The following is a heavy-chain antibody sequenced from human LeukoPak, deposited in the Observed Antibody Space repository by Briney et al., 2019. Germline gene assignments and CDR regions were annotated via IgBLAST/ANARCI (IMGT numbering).Heavy chain of an antibody. J-gene: IGHJ4*02. CDR3: ARVRWVVEGPNGDY. CDR2: IDTSGTT. CDR1: GGSINSGNYY. D-gene: IGHD2-8*01. Sequence: PSETLSLTCTVSGGSINSGNYYWSWIRQPAGKGPEWIGRIDTSGTTSYNPSFKSRVTISVDTSKNQFSLKLSSVTAADTAVYYCARVRWVVEGPNGDYWGQGTLVTVSS. V-gene: IGHV4-61*02.